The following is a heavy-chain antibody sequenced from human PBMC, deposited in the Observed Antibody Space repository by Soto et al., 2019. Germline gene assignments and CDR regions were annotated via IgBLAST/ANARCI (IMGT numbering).Heavy chain of an antibody. D-gene: IGHD3-22*01. V-gene: IGHV4-31*03. Sequence: SETLSLTCTVSGGSISRGGYYWSWVRQHPGKGLEWIGYIYYSGTTYYNPSLKSRVTISVDTSNNQFPLKLSSVTAADTAVYYCARDQGYYDSSGLMDVWGQGTTVTVSS. CDR3: ARDQGYYDSSGLMDV. J-gene: IGHJ6*02. CDR2: IYYSGTT. CDR1: GGSISRGGYY.